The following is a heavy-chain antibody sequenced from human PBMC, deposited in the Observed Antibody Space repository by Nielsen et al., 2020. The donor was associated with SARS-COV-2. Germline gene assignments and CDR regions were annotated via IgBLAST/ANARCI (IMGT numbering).Heavy chain of an antibody. J-gene: IGHJ4*02. CDR1: GYTFTSYG. V-gene: IGHV1-18*04. D-gene: IGHD1-20*01. Sequence: ASVKVSCKASGYTFTSYGISWVRQAPGQGLEWMGWISAYNGNTNYAQKLQGRVTMTTDTSTSTAYMELRSLRSDDTAVYYCARDLAMYNWNLMYYFDYWGQGTLVTVSS. CDR2: ISAYNGNT. CDR3: ARDLAMYNWNLMYYFDY.